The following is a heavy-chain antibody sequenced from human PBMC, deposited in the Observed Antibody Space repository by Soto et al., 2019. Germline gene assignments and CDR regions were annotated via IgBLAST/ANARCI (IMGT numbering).Heavy chain of an antibody. Sequence: GALTLSCAPSGGTFSSYGMHWVHQAPGKGLEWVAVIWYDGSNKYYADSVKGRFTISRDNSKNTLYLQMNSLRAEDTAVYYCARDHLYCSGGSCYRIDAFAIWGQGTMVTVSS. CDR2: IWYDGSNK. J-gene: IGHJ3*02. CDR1: GGTFSSYG. V-gene: IGHV3-33*01. D-gene: IGHD2-15*01. CDR3: ARDHLYCSGGSCYRIDAFAI.